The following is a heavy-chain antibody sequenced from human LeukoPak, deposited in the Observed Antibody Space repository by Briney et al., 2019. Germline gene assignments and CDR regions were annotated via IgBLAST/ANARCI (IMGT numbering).Heavy chain of an antibody. CDR2: INHSGST. V-gene: IGHV4-34*01. CDR3: ARGRRGLLGVRGAAPRQGFDP. CDR1: GGSFSGYY. Sequence: SETLSLTCAVYGGSFSGYYWSWIRQPPGKGLEWIGEINHSGSTNYNPSLKSRVTISVDTSKNQFSLKLSSVTAADTAVYYCARGRRGLLGVRGAAPRQGFDPWGQGTLVTVSS. J-gene: IGHJ5*02. D-gene: IGHD3-10*01.